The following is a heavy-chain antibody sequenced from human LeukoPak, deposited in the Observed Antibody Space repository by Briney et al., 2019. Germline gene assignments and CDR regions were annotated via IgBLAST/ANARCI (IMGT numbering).Heavy chain of an antibody. CDR1: GFTFTSYA. CDR2: ISGNGGSR. J-gene: IGHJ4*02. CDR3: AKDLYSYGYD. D-gene: IGHD5-18*01. V-gene: IGHV3-23*01. Sequence: GSLRLSCAASGFTFTSYAMNWVRQAPGKGLEWVSSISGNGGSRHYADSVKGRFTISRDNSKNTLYLQMSSLRAEDTAVYYCAKDLYSYGYDWGQGTLVTVSS.